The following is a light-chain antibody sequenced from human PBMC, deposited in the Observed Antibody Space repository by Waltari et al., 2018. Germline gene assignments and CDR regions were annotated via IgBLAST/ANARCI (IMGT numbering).Light chain of an antibody. CDR3: QQYSNWPPLT. J-gene: IGKJ4*01. CDR2: SAS. CDR1: QSVSSN. V-gene: IGKV3-15*01. Sequence: EILMTQSPATLSVSPGERATLSCRASQSVSSNLAWYQQKPGQAPRLLIFSASTRATGIPARFSGSGSGTEFTLTISSLQSEDFAVYYCQQYSNWPPLTFGGGTKVEIK.